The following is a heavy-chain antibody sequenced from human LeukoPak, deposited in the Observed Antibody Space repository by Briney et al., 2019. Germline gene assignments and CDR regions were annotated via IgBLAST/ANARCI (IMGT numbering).Heavy chain of an antibody. CDR2: ISYDGSYK. V-gene: IGHV3-30-3*01. J-gene: IGHJ4*02. CDR3: ASYYYDSSGYSGLGY. D-gene: IGHD3-22*01. CDR1: GFTFSNYA. Sequence: GGSLRLSCGASGFTFSNYAMSWVRQAPGKGLEWVAVISYDGSYKYYADSVKGRFTISRDNSKNTLYLQMNSLRAEDTAVYYCASYYYDSSGYSGLGYWGQGTLVTVSS.